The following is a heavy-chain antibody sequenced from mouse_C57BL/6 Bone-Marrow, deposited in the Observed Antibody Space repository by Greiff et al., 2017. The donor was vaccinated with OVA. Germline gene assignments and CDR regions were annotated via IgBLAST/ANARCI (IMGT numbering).Heavy chain of an antibody. V-gene: IGHV7-3*01. CDR1: GFTFTDYY. Sequence: EVQVVESGGGLVQPGGSLSLSCAASGFTFTDYYMSWVRQPPGKALGWLGFIRNKANGYTTEYSASVKGRFTISRDNYQSILYLQMNDLRAEDSATYYCARYEGVNGAMDYWGQGTSVTVSS. D-gene: IGHD2-2*01. J-gene: IGHJ4*01. CDR2: IRNKANGYTT. CDR3: ARYEGVNGAMDY.